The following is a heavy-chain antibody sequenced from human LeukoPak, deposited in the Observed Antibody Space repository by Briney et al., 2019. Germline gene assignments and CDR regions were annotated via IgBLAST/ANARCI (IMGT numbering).Heavy chain of an antibody. CDR1: GFTFSDYY. CDR3: ARSNHLVTTILLDY. J-gene: IGHJ4*02. D-gene: IGHD5-12*01. CDR2: ISSSGSTI. V-gene: IGHV3-11*01. Sequence: GGSLRLSCAASGFTFSDYYMSWIRQAPRKGLEWVSYISSSGSTIYYADSVKGRFTISRDNAKNSLYLQMNSLRAEDTAVYYCARSNHLVTTILLDYWGQGTLVIVSS.